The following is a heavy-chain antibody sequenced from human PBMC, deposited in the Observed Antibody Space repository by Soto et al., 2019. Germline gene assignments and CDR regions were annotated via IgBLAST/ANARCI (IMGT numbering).Heavy chain of an antibody. D-gene: IGHD4-17*01. CDR1: GSSFTSYW. CDR3: ARLPPNYGDYGWFDP. CDR2: IYPGDSDT. J-gene: IGHJ5*02. V-gene: IGHV5-51*01. Sequence: GESLKISCKGSGSSFTSYWIGWVRQMPGKGLEWMGIIYPGDSDTRYSPSFQGQVTISADKSISTAYLQWSSLKASDTAMYYCARLPPNYGDYGWFDPWGQGTLVTISS.